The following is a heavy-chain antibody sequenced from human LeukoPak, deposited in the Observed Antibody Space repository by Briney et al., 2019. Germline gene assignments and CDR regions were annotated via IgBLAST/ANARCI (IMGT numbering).Heavy chain of an antibody. Sequence: GALRLFCSTFGFTFSESYMNLVRPGPRKGGEGVAYISGSGHDINYSESAKGRFTISRDNAKNSLYLQMSSLRVEDTALYYCAREGENWFDPWGQGTLVTVSS. V-gene: IGHV3-11*01. J-gene: IGHJ5*02. CDR2: ISGSGHDI. CDR1: GFTFSESY. CDR3: AREGENWFDP.